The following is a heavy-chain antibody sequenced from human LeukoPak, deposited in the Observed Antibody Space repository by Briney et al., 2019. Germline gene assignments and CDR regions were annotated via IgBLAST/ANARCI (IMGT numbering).Heavy chain of an antibody. CDR3: ARLFIPGSGSYYRFDP. J-gene: IGHJ5*02. CDR1: GYSFTGYW. V-gene: IGHV5-51*01. D-gene: IGHD3-10*01. CDR2: IYPGDSDT. Sequence: GESLKISCKGSGYSFTGYWIGWVRQMPGKGLKWMGIIYPGDSDTRYSPSFQGQVTISADKSISAAYLQWSSLKASDTAIYYCARLFIPGSGSYYRFDPWGQGTLVTVSS.